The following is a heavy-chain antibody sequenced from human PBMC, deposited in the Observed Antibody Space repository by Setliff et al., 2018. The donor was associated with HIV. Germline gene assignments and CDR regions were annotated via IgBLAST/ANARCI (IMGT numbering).Heavy chain of an antibody. CDR2: VYTDGST. CDR3: VSSWYWDFDF. Sequence: SETLSLTCTVSGGSISSGNYYWSWIRVPAGKGLEWIGHVYTDGSTNYNPSLNSRVTISVDMSKNQFSLKMNSLTAADTALYYCVSSWYWDFDFWGQGAQVTSPQ. D-gene: IGHD6-13*01. J-gene: IGHJ4*02. V-gene: IGHV4-61*09. CDR1: GGSISSGNYY.